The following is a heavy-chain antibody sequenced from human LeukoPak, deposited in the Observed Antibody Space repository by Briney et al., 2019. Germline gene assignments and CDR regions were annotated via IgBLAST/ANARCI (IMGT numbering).Heavy chain of an antibody. CDR2: IRYGGSNK. CDR1: GFTFSSYG. V-gene: IGHV3-30*02. D-gene: IGHD3-3*01. Sequence: PGGSLRLSCAASGFTFSSYGMHWVRQAPGKGLEWVAFIRYGGSNKYYADSVKGRFTISRDNSKNTLYLQMNSLRAEDTAVYYCAKDFVDDFWSGQYDWGQGTLVTVSS. J-gene: IGHJ4*02. CDR3: AKDFVDDFWSGQYD.